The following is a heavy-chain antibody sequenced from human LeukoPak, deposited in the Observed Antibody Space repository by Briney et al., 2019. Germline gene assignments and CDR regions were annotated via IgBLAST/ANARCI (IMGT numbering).Heavy chain of an antibody. CDR2: ISAYNGNT. J-gene: IGHJ3*02. Sequence: ASVKVSCKASGYTFTSYGISWVRQAPGQGLEWMGWISAYNGNTNYAQRLQGRVTMTTDTSTSTAYMELRSLRSDDTAVYYCARARPPWELLDIWGQGTMVTVSS. D-gene: IGHD1-26*01. CDR3: ARARPPWELLDI. CDR1: GYTFTSYG. V-gene: IGHV1-18*01.